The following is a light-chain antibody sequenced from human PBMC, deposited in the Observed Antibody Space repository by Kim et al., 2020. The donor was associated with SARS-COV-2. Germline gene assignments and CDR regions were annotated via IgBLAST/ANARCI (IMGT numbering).Light chain of an antibody. Sequence: QRVTISCTGSSSNIGAGYDVHWYQQLPGTAPKLLIYGNSNRPSEVPDRFSGSKSGTSASLAITGLQAEDEADYYCQSYDSSLSGWVFGGGTQLTVL. CDR3: QSYDSSLSGWV. V-gene: IGLV1-40*01. CDR2: GNS. J-gene: IGLJ3*02. CDR1: SSNIGAGYD.